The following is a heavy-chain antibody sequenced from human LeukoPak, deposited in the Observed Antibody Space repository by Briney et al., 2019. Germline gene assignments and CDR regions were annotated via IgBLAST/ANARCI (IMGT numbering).Heavy chain of an antibody. J-gene: IGHJ4*02. CDR3: ARSYSGFGYALHDY. CDR2: INPNSGGT. Sequence: GASVKVSCKASGYPFTRYGISWVRQAPGQGLEWMGWINPNSGGTNYAQKFQGRVTMTRDTSISTAYMELSSLRSDDTAMYYCARSYSGFGYALHDYWGQGTLVTVSS. V-gene: IGHV1-2*02. CDR1: GYPFTRYG. D-gene: IGHD1-26*01.